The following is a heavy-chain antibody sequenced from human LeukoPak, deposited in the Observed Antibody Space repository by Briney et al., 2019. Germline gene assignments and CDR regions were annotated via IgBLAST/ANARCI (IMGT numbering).Heavy chain of an antibody. CDR2: IYYSGST. V-gene: IGHV4-59*08. D-gene: IGHD3-3*01. Sequence: PSETLSLTCTISGDSISDYSWSWVRQPPGRGLEWIGYIYYSGSTTYNPSLKSRITISLGTSKNQFSLKLSSVTAADTAVYYCARLDYYDFWSGYTFDPWGQGTLVTVSS. CDR3: ARLDYYDFWSGYTFDP. CDR1: GDSISDYS. J-gene: IGHJ5*02.